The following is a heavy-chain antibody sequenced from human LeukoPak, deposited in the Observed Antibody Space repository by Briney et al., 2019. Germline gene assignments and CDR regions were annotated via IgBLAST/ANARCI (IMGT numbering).Heavy chain of an antibody. D-gene: IGHD5-18*01. CDR1: GGSISSSSYY. J-gene: IGHJ4*02. CDR2: IYYSGST. CDR3: ARVGYSYGDY. Sequence: SETLSLTFTVSGGSISSSSYYWGWIRQPPGKGLEWIGSIYYSGSTYYNPSLKSRVTISVDTSKNQFSLKLSSVTAADTAVYYCARVGYSYGDYWGQGTLVTVSS. V-gene: IGHV4-39*07.